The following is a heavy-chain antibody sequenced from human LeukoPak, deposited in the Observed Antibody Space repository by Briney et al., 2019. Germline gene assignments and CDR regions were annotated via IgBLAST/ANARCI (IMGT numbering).Heavy chain of an antibody. V-gene: IGHV3-23*01. CDR1: GFTFSRYA. CDR2: ISGSGGTT. Sequence: PGGSLRLSCAASGFTFSRYAMSWVRQAPGKGLEWVSAISGSGGTTYYADSVKGRFTISRDNAKNTLYLQVNSLRAEDTAVYYCAKIRQWLVEYYFDYWGQGTLVTVSS. CDR3: AKIRQWLVEYYFDY. D-gene: IGHD6-19*01. J-gene: IGHJ4*02.